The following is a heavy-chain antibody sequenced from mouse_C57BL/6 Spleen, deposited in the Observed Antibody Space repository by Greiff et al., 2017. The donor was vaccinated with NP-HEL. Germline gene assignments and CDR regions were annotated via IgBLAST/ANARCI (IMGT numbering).Heavy chain of an antibody. CDR3: TRLGRRSAMDY. V-gene: IGHV1-15*01. CDR1: GYTFTDYE. CDR2: IDPETGGT. J-gene: IGHJ4*01. Sequence: QVQLKESGAELVRPGASVTLSCKASGYTFTDYEMHWVKQTPVHGLEWIGAIDPETGGTAYNQKFKGKAILTADKSSSTAYMELRSLTSEDSAVYYCTRLGRRSAMDYWGQGTSVTVSS.